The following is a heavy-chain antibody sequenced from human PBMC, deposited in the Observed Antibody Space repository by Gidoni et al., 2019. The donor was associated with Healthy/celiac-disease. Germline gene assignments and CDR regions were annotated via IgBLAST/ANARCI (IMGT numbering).Heavy chain of an antibody. J-gene: IGHJ6*02. CDR3: AKEPWVYCSSTTDV. D-gene: IGHD2-2*01. V-gene: IGHV3-23*01. Sequence: EVQLLESGGGLVQPGGSLRLSCAASGFTFSSYAMIWVRQAPGKGLEWVSAISGSGGSTYYADSVKGRFTISRDNSKNTLYLQMNSLRSEDTAVYYCAKEPWVYCSSTTDVWGQGTTVTVSS. CDR2: ISGSGGST. CDR1: GFTFSSYA.